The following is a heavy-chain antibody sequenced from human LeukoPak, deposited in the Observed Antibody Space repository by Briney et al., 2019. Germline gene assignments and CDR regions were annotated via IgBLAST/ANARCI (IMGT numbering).Heavy chain of an antibody. CDR2: ISWDGTT. V-gene: IGHV3-43*01. J-gene: IGHJ4*02. Sequence: TGGSLRLSCAASGFIFEGYTMHWVRQAPGKTLEWVSLISWDGTTYYADSVKGRFTISRDNSKDSLSLQMDTLRSEDTAFYYCVKDLSYESSGSFFDFWGQGTLVTVS. CDR1: GFIFEGYT. CDR3: VKDLSYESSGSFFDF. D-gene: IGHD3-22*01.